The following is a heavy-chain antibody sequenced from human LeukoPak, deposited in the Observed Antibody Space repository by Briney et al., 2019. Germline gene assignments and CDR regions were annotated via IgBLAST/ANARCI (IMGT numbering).Heavy chain of an antibody. J-gene: IGHJ5*02. D-gene: IGHD3-10*01. CDR2: INHSGST. CDR3: ARHNFYYYGSGSYSGWFDP. V-gene: IGHV4-34*01. Sequence: PSETLSLTCAVYGGSFSGYYWSWIRQPPEKGLEWIGEINHSGSTNYNPSLKSRVTISVDTSKNQFSLKLSSVTAADTAVYYCARHNFYYYGSGSYSGWFDPWGQGTLVTVSS. CDR1: GGSFSGYY.